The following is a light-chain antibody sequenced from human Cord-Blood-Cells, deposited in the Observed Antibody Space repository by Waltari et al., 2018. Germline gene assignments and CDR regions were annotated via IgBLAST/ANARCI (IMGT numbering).Light chain of an antibody. J-gene: IGKJ2*01. CDR2: KVS. Sequence: VVMTQSLLSLHVTLGQPASITCRSSQSLVYSAVNTYLNQFQQRPGHSPRRLIYKVSNRDSGVPDRFSGSGSGTDFTLKISRVEAEDVGVYYCMQGTHWPYTFGQGTKLEIK. CDR1: QSLVYSAVNTY. CDR3: MQGTHWPYT. V-gene: IGKV2-30*01.